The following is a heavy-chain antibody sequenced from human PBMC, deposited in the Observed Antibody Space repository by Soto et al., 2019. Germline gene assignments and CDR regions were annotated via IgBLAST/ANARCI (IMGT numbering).Heavy chain of an antibody. CDR1: GGSTSPYY. D-gene: IGHD1-7*01. CDR2: IDYSGGA. J-gene: IGHJ4*02. V-gene: IGHV4-59*01. CDR3: ARWRPWELYDY. Sequence: QVQLQESGPGLVKASETLSLTCTVSGGSTSPYYWSWLRQPPGKGLEWIGFIDYSGGARYDPPLKSRVPMSLDTSATQASLHWSSLTATATAVYFCARWRPWELYDYWRQGTLVTVSS.